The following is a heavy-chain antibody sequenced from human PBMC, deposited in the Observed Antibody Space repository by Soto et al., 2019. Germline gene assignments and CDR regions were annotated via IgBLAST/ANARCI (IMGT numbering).Heavy chain of an antibody. J-gene: IGHJ4*02. V-gene: IGHV4-59*01. CDR1: GDSISSSY. CDR3: TRGYSDAGVFDS. D-gene: IGHD3-22*01. CDR2: IYYSGST. Sequence: SETLSLTCTVFGDSISSSYWSWIRQPPGKGLEWIGYIYYSGSTNYNPSLRSRVTISVDTSKNQFSLKLSSVSAADTAVYYCTRGYSDAGVFDSWGQGTLVTVSS.